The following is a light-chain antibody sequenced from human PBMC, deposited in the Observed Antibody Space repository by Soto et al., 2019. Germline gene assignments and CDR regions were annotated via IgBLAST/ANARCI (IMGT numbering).Light chain of an antibody. CDR1: QTVRNNY. Sequence: EFVLTQSPGTLSLSPGERATLSCRASQTVRNNYLAWYQQKPGQAPRLLIYDASSRATGIPDRFSGGGSGTNLTLTHSRMEAENFAVYYCQQFSSYPLPFGGGTKVDIK. CDR3: QQFSSYPLP. J-gene: IGKJ4*01. V-gene: IGKV3-20*01. CDR2: DAS.